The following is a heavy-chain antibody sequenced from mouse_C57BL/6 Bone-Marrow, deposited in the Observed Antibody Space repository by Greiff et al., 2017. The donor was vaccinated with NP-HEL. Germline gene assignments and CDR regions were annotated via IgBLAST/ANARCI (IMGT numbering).Heavy chain of an antibody. CDR3: ARITTVVASYWYFDV. CDR1: GYTFTDYY. D-gene: IGHD1-1*01. Sequence: QVQLQQSGAELVRPGASVKLSCKASGYTFTDYYINWVKQRPGQGLEWIARIYPGSGNTYYNEKFKGKATLTAEKSSSTAYMQRSSLTSEDSAVYFCARITTVVASYWYFDVWAQGPRSPSPQ. J-gene: IGHJ1*03. CDR2: IYPGSGNT. V-gene: IGHV1-76*01.